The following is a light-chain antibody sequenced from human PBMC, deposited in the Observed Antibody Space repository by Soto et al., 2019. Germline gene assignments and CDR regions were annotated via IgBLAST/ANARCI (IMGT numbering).Light chain of an antibody. CDR3: RQANSFPIT. V-gene: IGKV1-12*01. J-gene: IGKJ5*01. Sequence: DIEMSQSPSSLSASVGDRVTITCRASQSLNRWLAWYQQKPGKAPKLLIYAASSLQSGVPSRFSGSGSGTDFTLTVSSLQPEDFATYYCRQANSFPITFGQGTRLEIK. CDR2: AAS. CDR1: QSLNRW.